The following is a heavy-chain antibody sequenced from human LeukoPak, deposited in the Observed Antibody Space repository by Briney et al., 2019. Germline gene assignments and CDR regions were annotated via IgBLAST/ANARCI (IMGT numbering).Heavy chain of an antibody. CDR1: GFTFSSYG. CDR2: IRYDGSNK. Sequence: SGGSLRLSCAASGFTFSSYGMHWVRQAPGKGLEWVAFIRYDGSNKYCADSVKGRFTISRDNSKNTLYLQMNSLRAEDTAVYYCAKSFPLPARLGYCSGGSCPFDYWGQGTLVTVSS. CDR3: AKSFPLPARLGYCSGGSCPFDY. D-gene: IGHD2-15*01. J-gene: IGHJ4*02. V-gene: IGHV3-30*02.